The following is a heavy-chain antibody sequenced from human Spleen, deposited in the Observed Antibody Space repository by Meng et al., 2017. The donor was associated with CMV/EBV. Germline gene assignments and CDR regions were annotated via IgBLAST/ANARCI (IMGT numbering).Heavy chain of an antibody. CDR3: ARSGGSYWDFH. Sequence: GESLKISCAASGYTFSSYPMHWVRQAPGKGLEWMTVISYDGSNKYYADSVKGRFTTSRDNSKNTLYLHLNNLRADDTAVYYCARSGGSYWDFHWGQGTLVTVSS. CDR2: ISYDGSNK. CDR1: GYTFSSYP. J-gene: IGHJ4*02. D-gene: IGHD1-26*01. V-gene: IGHV3-30-3*01.